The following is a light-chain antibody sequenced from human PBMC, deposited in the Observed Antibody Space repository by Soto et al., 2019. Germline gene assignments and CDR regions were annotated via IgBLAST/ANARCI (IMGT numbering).Light chain of an antibody. CDR2: GAP. CDR3: QQYGSSIFT. V-gene: IGKV3-20*01. CDR1: QSVSSSY. Sequence: EIVLTQSPGTLSLSPGERATLSCRASQSVSSSYLAWYQQKPGQAPRLLIHGAPSRATGIPDRFSGSGSGTDFTLTISRLEPEDFAVYYCQQYGSSIFTFGPGTKVDIK. J-gene: IGKJ3*01.